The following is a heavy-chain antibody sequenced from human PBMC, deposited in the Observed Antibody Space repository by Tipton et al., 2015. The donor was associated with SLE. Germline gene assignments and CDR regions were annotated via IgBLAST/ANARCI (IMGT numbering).Heavy chain of an antibody. Sequence: TLSLTCTVSGGSISGGGYYWSWIRQHPGKGLEWIGYIYYSGSTYYNPSLKSRVTISVDTSKNQFSLKLSSVTAADTAVYYCAREFSGTRAYYFDYWGQGTLVTVSS. CDR3: AREFSGTRAYYFDY. CDR2: IYYSGST. CDR1: GGSISGGGYY. D-gene: IGHD6-25*01. J-gene: IGHJ4*02. V-gene: IGHV4-31*03.